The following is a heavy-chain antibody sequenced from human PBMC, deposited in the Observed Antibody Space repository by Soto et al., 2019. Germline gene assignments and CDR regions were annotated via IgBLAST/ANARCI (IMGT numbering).Heavy chain of an antibody. D-gene: IGHD3-22*01. J-gene: IGHJ3*02. Sequence: EVQLLESGGGLVQPGGSLRLSCAASGFTFSSYAMSWVRQAPGKGLEWVSAISGSGGSTYYADSVKGRFTISRDNSKNTLYLQMNSLRAEDTAVYYCAKDSITMIVVDDDGAFDIWGQGTMVTVSS. V-gene: IGHV3-23*01. CDR2: ISGSGGST. CDR1: GFTFSSYA. CDR3: AKDSITMIVVDDDGAFDI.